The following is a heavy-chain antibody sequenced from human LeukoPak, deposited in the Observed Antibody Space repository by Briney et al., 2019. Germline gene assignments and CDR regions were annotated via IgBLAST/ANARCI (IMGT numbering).Heavy chain of an antibody. Sequence: GGSLRLSCAASGFTFSSYAMSWVRQAPGKELEWVSAISGSGGSTYYADSVKGRFTISRDNSKNTLYLQMNSLRAEDTAVYYCAKDIPTYYYDSSGAFDYWGQGTLVTVSS. D-gene: IGHD3-22*01. CDR1: GFTFSSYA. CDR3: AKDIPTYYYDSSGAFDY. CDR2: ISGSGGST. V-gene: IGHV3-23*01. J-gene: IGHJ4*02.